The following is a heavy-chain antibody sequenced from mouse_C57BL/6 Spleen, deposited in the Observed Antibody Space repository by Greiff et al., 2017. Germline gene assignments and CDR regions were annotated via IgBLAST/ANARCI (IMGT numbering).Heavy chain of an antibody. J-gene: IGHJ2*01. CDR1: GYTFTSYW. D-gene: IGHD1-1*01. Sequence: QVQLQQPGAELVRPGSSVKLSCKASGYTFTSYWMDWVKQRPGQGLEWIGNIYPSDSETHYNQKFKDKATLTVDKSSSTAYMQLSSLTSEDSAVYYCARSYYGSSYDYFDYWGQGTTLTVSS. CDR3: ARSYYGSSYDYFDY. V-gene: IGHV1-61*01. CDR2: IYPSDSET.